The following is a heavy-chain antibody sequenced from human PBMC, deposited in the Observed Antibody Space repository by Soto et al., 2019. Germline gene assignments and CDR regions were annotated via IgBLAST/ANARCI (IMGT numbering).Heavy chain of an antibody. CDR3: AKDGLSDSPSAIDD. CDR2: ICGSGRKT. V-gene: IGHV3-23*01. Sequence: PGGSLRLSCAASGFTVSRSGMSWVRQAPGKGLEWVAVICGSGRKTYDADAVKGWFTISRDNSKNTLFLQMNSMRAEDTAIYYCAKDGLSDSPSAIDDWGQGTLVTVSS. J-gene: IGHJ4*02. D-gene: IGHD6-13*01. CDR1: GFTVSRSG.